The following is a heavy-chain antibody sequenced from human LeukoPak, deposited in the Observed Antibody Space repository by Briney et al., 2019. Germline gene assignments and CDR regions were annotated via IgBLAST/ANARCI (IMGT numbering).Heavy chain of an antibody. CDR2: IYHSGST. D-gene: IGHD6-6*01. V-gene: IGHV4-38-2*01. J-gene: IGHJ4*02. CDR1: GGSFSGYY. CDR3: ARRGVIAARLFDY. Sequence: SETLSLTCAVYGGSFSGYYWGWIRQPPGKGLEWIGSIYHSGSTYYNPSLKSRLTISVDTSKNQFSLKLSSVTAADTAVYYCARRGVIAARLFDYWGQGTLVTVSS.